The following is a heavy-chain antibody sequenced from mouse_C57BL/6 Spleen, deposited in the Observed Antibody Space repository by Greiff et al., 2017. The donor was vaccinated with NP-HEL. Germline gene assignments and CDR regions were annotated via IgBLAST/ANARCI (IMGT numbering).Heavy chain of an antibody. CDR1: GFTFTDYY. D-gene: IGHD4-1*01. J-gene: IGHJ4*01. CDR2: IRNKANGHTT. CDR3: ARFLPLTAVDY. Sequence: EVKLMESGGGLVQPGGSLSLSCAASGFTFTDYYMSWVRQPPGKALEWLGFIRNKANGHTTEYSATVKGQFTISRDNSQRVLYLQMHALRAEDSATDYCARFLPLTAVDYWGQGTSVTVSS. V-gene: IGHV7-3*01.